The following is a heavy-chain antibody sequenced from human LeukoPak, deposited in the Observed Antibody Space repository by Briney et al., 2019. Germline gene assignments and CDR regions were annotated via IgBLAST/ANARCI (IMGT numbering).Heavy chain of an antibody. CDR2: INPNSGGT. Sequence: ASVKVSCKASGYTFTGYYMHWVRQAPGQGLEWMGWINPNSGGTNSAQKFQGRVTMTRDTSISTAYMELSSLRSHDTAVYYCARGQWELPYFDYWGQGTLVTFSS. J-gene: IGHJ4*02. D-gene: IGHD1-26*01. CDR1: GYTFTGYY. V-gene: IGHV1-2*02. CDR3: ARGQWELPYFDY.